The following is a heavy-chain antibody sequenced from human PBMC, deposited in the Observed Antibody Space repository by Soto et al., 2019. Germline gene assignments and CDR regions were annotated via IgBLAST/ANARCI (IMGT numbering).Heavy chain of an antibody. Sequence: PGESLKISCKGSGYSFTSYWISWVRQMPVKGLEWMGRIDPSDSYTNYSPSFQGHVTISADKSISTAYLQWSSLKASDTAMYYCASMFRYCSSTSCFDAGYWGQGTLVTVSS. V-gene: IGHV5-10-1*01. J-gene: IGHJ4*02. D-gene: IGHD2-2*01. CDR2: IDPSDSYT. CDR3: ASMFRYCSSTSCFDAGY. CDR1: GYSFTSYW.